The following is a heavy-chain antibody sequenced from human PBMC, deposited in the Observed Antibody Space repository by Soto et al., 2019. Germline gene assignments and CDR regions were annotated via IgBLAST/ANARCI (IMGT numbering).Heavy chain of an antibody. J-gene: IGHJ4*02. Sequence: PSETLSLTCTVSGGSTSSSSYYWGWIRQPPGKGLEWIGTIYYSGSTYYNPSLKSRVTMSVDTSKNQFSLKLSSVTAADTAVYYCARHGYYYGSGTYYTGPFDYSGQGTLVTVSS. D-gene: IGHD3-10*01. V-gene: IGHV4-39*01. CDR3: ARHGYYYGSGTYYTGPFDY. CDR2: IYYSGST. CDR1: GGSTSSSSYY.